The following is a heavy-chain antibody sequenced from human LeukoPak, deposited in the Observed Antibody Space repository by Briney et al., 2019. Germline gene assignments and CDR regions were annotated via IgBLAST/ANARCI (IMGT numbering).Heavy chain of an antibody. CDR3: ARVREDDAFNI. Sequence: GGSLRLSCAASGFTFSSYEMNWVRQAPGKGLEWVSYISSSGSTIYYADSVKGRFTISRDNAKNSLYLQMNSLRAEDTAVYYCARVREDDAFNIWGQGTMVTVYS. CDR2: ISSSGSTI. J-gene: IGHJ3*02. V-gene: IGHV3-48*03. CDR1: GFTFSSYE. D-gene: IGHD1-26*01.